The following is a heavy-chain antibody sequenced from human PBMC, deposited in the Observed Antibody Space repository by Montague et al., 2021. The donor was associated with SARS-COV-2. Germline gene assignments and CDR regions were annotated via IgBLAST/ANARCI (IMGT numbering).Heavy chain of an antibody. V-gene: IGHV4-39*01. D-gene: IGHD2-15*01. J-gene: IGHJ5*01. CDR1: GASIRSDHYY. CDR3: ARRLAVVGSAFDS. Sequence: SETLSLTCAVSGASIRSDHYYWVWIRQPPGRGLEWIGIIYSSGSTIYNPSLKSRVTMSVDTSKNQFSLQLNPVTAADTAFYYCARRLAVVGSAFDSWGQGTLVIVSS. CDR2: IYSSGST.